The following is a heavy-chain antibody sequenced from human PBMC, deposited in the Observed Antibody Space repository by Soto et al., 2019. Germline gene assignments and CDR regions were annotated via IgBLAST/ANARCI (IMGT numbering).Heavy chain of an antibody. CDR3: AKDKYSGSRPRGYYYGMDV. CDR1: GFTFDDYA. V-gene: IGHV3-9*01. Sequence: GGSLRLSCAASGFTFDDYAMHWVRQAPGKGLEWVSGISWNSGSIGYADSVKGRFTISRDNAKNSLYLQMNSLRAEDTALYYCAKDKYSGSRPRGYYYGMDVWGQGPRSPSP. D-gene: IGHD5-12*01. CDR2: ISWNSGSI. J-gene: IGHJ6*02.